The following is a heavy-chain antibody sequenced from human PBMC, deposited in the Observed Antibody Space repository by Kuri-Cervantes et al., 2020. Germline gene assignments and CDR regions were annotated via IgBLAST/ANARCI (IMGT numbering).Heavy chain of an antibody. CDR2: MSYDGSNK. D-gene: IGHD2-2*02. CDR3: TRALLYHYYYYYMDV. Sequence: SLRLSCAASGFTFSSYAMHWVRQAPGKGLEWVAVMSYDGSNKYYADSVKGRFTISRDNSKNTLYLQMNSLSAEDTAVYYCTRALLYHYYYYYMDVWGKGTMVTVSS. J-gene: IGHJ6*03. CDR1: GFTFSSYA. V-gene: IGHV3-30-3*01.